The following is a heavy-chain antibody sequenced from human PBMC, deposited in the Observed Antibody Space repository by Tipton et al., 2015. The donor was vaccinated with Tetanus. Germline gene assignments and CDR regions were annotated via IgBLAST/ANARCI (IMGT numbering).Heavy chain of an antibody. CDR1: GGSISSYF. D-gene: IGHD3-3*01. J-gene: IGHJ4*02. Sequence: LSLTCSVSGGSISSYFWSWIRQSPGQGLEWIGLIYYSGSTSYNPSLKSRVTIPVDTSKNQLSLKLTSVTAADTAVYYCARANNDFPKKGPFDSWGQGSLVIASS. V-gene: IGHV4-59*01. CDR2: IYYSGST. CDR3: ARANNDFPKKGPFDS.